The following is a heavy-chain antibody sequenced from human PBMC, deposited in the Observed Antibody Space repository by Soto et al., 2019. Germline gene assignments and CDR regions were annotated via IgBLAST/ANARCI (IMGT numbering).Heavy chain of an antibody. D-gene: IGHD3-22*01. J-gene: IGHJ3*02. Sequence: ASVKVSCKASGYTFTSYAMHWVRQAPGQRLEWMGWINAGNGNTKYSQKFQGRVTITRDTSASTAYMELSSLRSEDTAVYYCAREGVYYVSSGYYDAFDIWGQGTMVTGSS. V-gene: IGHV1-3*01. CDR2: INAGNGNT. CDR3: AREGVYYVSSGYYDAFDI. CDR1: GYTFTSYA.